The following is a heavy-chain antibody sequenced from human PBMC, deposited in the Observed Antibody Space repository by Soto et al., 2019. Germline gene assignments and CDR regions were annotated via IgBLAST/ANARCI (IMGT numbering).Heavy chain of an antibody. J-gene: IGHJ6*02. V-gene: IGHV4-59*01. CDR1: GGSISSYY. CDR2: IYYSGST. D-gene: IGHD3-9*01. CDR3: ARDRGRYDILTGRDYYYYGMDV. Sequence: KPSETLSLTCTVSGGSISSYYWSWIRQPSGKGLEWIGYIYYSGSTNYNPSLKSRVTISVDTSKNQFSLKLSSVTAADTAVYYCARDRGRYDILTGRDYYYYGMDVWGQGTTVTVSS.